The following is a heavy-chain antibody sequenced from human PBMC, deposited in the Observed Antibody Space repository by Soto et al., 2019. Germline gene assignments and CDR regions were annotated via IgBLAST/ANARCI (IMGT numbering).Heavy chain of an antibody. CDR2: ISGSGGST. Sequence: GGSLRLSCTASGFTFSSYAMSWVRQAPGKGLEWVSAISGSGGSTYYADSVKGRFTISRDNSKNTLYLQMNSLRAEDTAVYYCAKDQGLPQIFDYWGQGTLVTVSS. CDR3: AKDQGLPQIFDY. D-gene: IGHD3-16*01. CDR1: GFTFSSYA. V-gene: IGHV3-23*01. J-gene: IGHJ4*02.